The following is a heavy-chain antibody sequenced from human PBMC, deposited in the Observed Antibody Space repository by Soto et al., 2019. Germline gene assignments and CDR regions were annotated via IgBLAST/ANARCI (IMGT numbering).Heavy chain of an antibody. CDR2: INQDGSER. V-gene: IGHV3-7*01. CDR3: VCGGNFFVY. Sequence: EVQLVESGGGLVQPGGSLRLPCAASGFTFSTYWRTWVRQPPGKGLEWVASINQDGSERYYVDSVRGRFTISRHNAKNSLYLQMNSLRAEDTAVYYCVCGGNFFVYWGQGTLVTVSP. D-gene: IGHD3-16*01. J-gene: IGHJ4*02. CDR1: GFTFSTYW.